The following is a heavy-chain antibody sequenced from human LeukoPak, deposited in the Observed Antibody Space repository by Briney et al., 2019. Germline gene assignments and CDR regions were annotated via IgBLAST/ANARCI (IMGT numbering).Heavy chain of an antibody. CDR2: INHSGST. D-gene: IGHD2-2*01. CDR3: ARGREYCSSTSCYGYHDY. V-gene: IGHV4-34*01. J-gene: IGHJ4*02. CDR1: GGSFSGYY. Sequence: SETLSLTCAVYGGSFSGYYWSWIRQPPGKGLEWIGEINHSGSTNYDPSLKSRVTISVDTSKNQFSLKLSSVTAADTAVYYCARGREYCSSTSCYGYHDYWGQGTLVTVSS.